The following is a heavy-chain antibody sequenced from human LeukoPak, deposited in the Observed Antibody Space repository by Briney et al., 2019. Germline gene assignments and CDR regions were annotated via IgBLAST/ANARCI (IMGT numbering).Heavy chain of an antibody. D-gene: IGHD6-13*01. CDR3: ARDQWMAAASGASSHYYYYGMDA. V-gene: IGHV3-53*01. J-gene: IGHJ6*04. CDR1: GLSDNHYF. CDR2: IYSDGSK. Sequence: GGSLRLFCVACGLSDNHYFIRWVRQAPGKGLEGVAVIYSDGSKFYGDSVKGRITNSRDSSKDTLYLQMNSLRAEDTAVSYCARDQWMAAASGASSHYYYYGMDAWGKGTTVTVSS.